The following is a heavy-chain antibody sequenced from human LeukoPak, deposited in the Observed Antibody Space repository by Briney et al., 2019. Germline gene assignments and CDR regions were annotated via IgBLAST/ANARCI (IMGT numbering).Heavy chain of an antibody. Sequence: SETLSLTCTVSGGSISSYYWSWIRQPPGKGLGWIGYVSYSGSTNYNPSLKSRLTISVNTSKNQFSLKLGPVTAADTAVYYCARHLGGSGWSDYYVDYWGQGTLVTVSS. CDR1: GGSISSYY. CDR2: VSYSGST. J-gene: IGHJ4*02. V-gene: IGHV4-59*08. D-gene: IGHD6-25*01. CDR3: ARHLGGSGWSDYYVDY.